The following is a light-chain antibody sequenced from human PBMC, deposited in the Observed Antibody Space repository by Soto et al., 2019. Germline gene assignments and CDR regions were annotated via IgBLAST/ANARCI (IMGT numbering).Light chain of an antibody. J-gene: IGLJ2*01. V-gene: IGLV2-8*01. CDR1: SSDVGGYNY. CDR2: EVS. CDR3: SSYAGNNIVV. Sequence: QSVLTQPPSASGSPGQSVTISCTGTSSDVGGYNYVSWYQHHPGKATTLMIYEVSKRPSGVPGLFAGSKSGNTASLTVSGLLAEDEADYYCSSYAGNNIVVFGGGTKLTVL.